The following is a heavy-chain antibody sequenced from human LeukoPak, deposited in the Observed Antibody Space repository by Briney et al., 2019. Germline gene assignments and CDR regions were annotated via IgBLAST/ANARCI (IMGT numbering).Heavy chain of an antibody. CDR1: GGSISSGTYY. CDR3: ARRAGRWEVDY. J-gene: IGHJ4*02. Sequence: SQTLSLTCTVSGGSISSGTYYWSWIRQPAGKGLEWIGRIYTSGSTNYNPSLKSRITISVDTSKNQFSLKLSPVTAADTAVYYCARRAGRWEVDYWGQGTLVTVSS. V-gene: IGHV4-61*02. D-gene: IGHD4-23*01. CDR2: IYTSGST.